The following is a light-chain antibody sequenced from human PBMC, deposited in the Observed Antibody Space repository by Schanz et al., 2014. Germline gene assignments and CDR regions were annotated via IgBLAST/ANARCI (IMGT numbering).Light chain of an antibody. CDR2: GDN. V-gene: IGLV2-23*01. J-gene: IGLJ2*01. Sequence: QSALTQPASVSASPGQSITISCTGTATDIGGTYLVSWYQQNPGEAPKLLILGDNHRPSGVSNRFSGSKSANTASLTISGLQAEDEADYYCSSYAGANTVVFGGGTKLTVL. CDR1: ATDIGGTYL. CDR3: SSYAGANTVV.